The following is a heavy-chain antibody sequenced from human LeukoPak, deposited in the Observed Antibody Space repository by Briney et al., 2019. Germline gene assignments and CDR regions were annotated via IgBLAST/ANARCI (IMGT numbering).Heavy chain of an antibody. Sequence: GGSLRLSYTASGFTFSRYSVNWVRQAPGKGLEWISSISTGSTYINYADSVKGRFTISRDNAKNSLFLQLNSLSAEDTAVYYCETYDGAGQGFWGQGTLVAVSS. CDR1: GFTFSRYS. CDR2: ISTGSTYI. V-gene: IGHV3-21*01. J-gene: IGHJ4*02. CDR3: ETYDGAGQGF. D-gene: IGHD3-22*01.